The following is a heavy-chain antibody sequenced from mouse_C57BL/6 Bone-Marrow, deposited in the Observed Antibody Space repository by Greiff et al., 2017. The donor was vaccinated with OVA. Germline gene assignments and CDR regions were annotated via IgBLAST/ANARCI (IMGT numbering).Heavy chain of an antibody. CDR2: ISSGGSYT. V-gene: IGHV5-6*01. Sequence: EVQGVESGGDLVKPGGSLKLSCAASGFTFSSYGMSWVRQTPDKRLEWVATISSGGSYTYYPDSVKGRFTISRDNAKNTLYLQMSSLKSEDTAMYYCARHGDYGSFFDYWGQNTTLTDSS. CDR1: GFTFSSYG. CDR3: ARHGDYGSFFDY. J-gene: IGHJ2*01. D-gene: IGHD1-1*01.